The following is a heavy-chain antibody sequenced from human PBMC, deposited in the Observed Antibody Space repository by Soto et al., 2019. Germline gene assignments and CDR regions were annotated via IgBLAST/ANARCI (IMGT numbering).Heavy chain of an antibody. CDR3: ARDTGYSNYDFDY. V-gene: IGHV3-33*01. D-gene: IGHD5-12*01. CDR1: GFTFSSHA. J-gene: IGHJ4*02. CDR2: IWYDGSKK. Sequence: QVQLVESGGGVVQPGRSLRLSCVASGFTFSSHAMHWVRQAPGKGLEWVAVIWYDGSKKYYADSVKGRFTVARDASKNTLYLQMNSLSVEDTAVYYCARDTGYSNYDFDYCGQGTLVTVSP.